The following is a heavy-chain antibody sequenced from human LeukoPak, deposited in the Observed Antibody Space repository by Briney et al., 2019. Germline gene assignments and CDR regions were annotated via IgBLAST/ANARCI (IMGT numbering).Heavy chain of an antibody. J-gene: IGHJ3*02. D-gene: IGHD3-9*01. Sequence: PGGSLRLSCAGAGFNLDDYSMHWVRQPPGRGLEWVSSISWDSGNVAYTDSVKGRFTISRDNAKNSLYLQMNSLRTEDTALYYCIKDMGFDLIKDGFEIWGQGTMVTVSS. V-gene: IGHV3-9*01. CDR1: GFNLDDYS. CDR3: IKDMGFDLIKDGFEI. CDR2: ISWDSGNV.